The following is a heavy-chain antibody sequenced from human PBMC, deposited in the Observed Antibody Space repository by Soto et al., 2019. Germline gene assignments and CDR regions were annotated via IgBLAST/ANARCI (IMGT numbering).Heavy chain of an antibody. CDR3: ARDRLRGYDSSGFYS. D-gene: IGHD3-22*01. V-gene: IGHV1-18*01. CDR1: GYSFSFYG. Sequence: QIQLVQSGAEWRKPGASVKVSCKASGYSFSFYGINWVRQAPGQGLEWMGWIKPSDGNRNFAQKLEDRVTMPTATSTNTVFLELRSLKSDDTATYYCARDRLRGYDSSGFYSWGQGTMVTVSS. CDR2: IKPSDGNR. J-gene: IGHJ4*02.